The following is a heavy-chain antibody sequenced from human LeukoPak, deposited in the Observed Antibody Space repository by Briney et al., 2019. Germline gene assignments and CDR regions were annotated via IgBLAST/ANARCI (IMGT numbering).Heavy chain of an antibody. V-gene: IGHV3-33*01. Sequence: GGSLRLSCAAFGFTFTLSSYGMHWVRQAPGKGLEWVAVISYDGSLKYYADSVKGRFTISRDTSKNMLYLQMNSLRAEDTAVYYCSRYNTSSWDYWGQGTLVTVSS. J-gene: IGHJ4*02. CDR2: ISYDGSLK. CDR1: GFTFTLSSYG. D-gene: IGHD6-6*01. CDR3: SRYNTSSWDY.